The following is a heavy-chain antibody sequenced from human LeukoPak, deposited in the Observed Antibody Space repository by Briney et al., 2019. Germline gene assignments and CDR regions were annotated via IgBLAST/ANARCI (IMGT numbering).Heavy chain of an antibody. CDR2: TGLNSVNT. D-gene: IGHD5-24*01. J-gene: IGHJ4*02. CDR1: GFTFSRHA. Sequence: GGSLRLSCAASGFTFSRHAMSWVRQAPGKGLEWVSTTGLNSVNTLCAESVQGRFSIPRDNSKNTLDLQMDNLRVDDTAVYYCAKGDDIGKHPTRAYYFDTWGQGTLVTVSS. V-gene: IGHV3-23*01. CDR3: AKGDDIGKHPTRAYYFDT.